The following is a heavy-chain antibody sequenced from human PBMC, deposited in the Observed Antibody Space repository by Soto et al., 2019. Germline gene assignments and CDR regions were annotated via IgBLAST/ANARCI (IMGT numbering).Heavy chain of an antibody. D-gene: IGHD2-2*01. Sequence: GGSLRLSCAASGFTFSSYGMHWVRQAPGKGLEWVSSISWNSDSIGYADSVKGRFTISRDNAKNSLYLQMNSLRAEDTAVYYCKTRGPDYDYWGQGTLVTVSS. J-gene: IGHJ4*02. V-gene: IGHV3-48*04. CDR3: KTRGPDYDY. CDR1: GFTFSSYG. CDR2: ISWNSDSI.